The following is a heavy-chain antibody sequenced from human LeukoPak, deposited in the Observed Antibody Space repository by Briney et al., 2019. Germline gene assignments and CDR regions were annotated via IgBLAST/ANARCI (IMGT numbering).Heavy chain of an antibody. V-gene: IGHV1-69*05. D-gene: IGHD5-18*01. CDR2: IIPIFGTA. J-gene: IGHJ4*02. Sequence: ASVKVSCKASGGTFSSYAISWVRQAPGQGLEWMGGIIPIFGTANYAQKFQGRVTITTDESTSTAYMELSSLRSEDTAVYYCARERGYSYGWYYFDYWGQGTLVTVS. CDR3: ARERGYSYGWYYFDY. CDR1: GGTFSSYA.